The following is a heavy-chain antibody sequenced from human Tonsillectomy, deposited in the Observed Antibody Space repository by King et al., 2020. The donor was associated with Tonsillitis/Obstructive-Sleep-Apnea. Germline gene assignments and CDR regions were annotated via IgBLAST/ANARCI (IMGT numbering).Heavy chain of an antibody. Sequence: QLVQSGGGLIQPGGSLRLSCAASGFTFRSNHMTWVRQAPGKGLEWVSVIYSGDWVSVTYSGYITYYADSVKGRFIISRDNSKNTLYLQMNSLRAEDTALYYCARDHGVSSSPWAFDIWGQGTMVTVSS. D-gene: IGHD6-6*01. V-gene: IGHV3-53*01. CDR1: GFTFRSNH. CDR3: ARDHGVSSSPWAFDI. J-gene: IGHJ3*02. CDR2: IYSGDWVSVTYSGYIT.